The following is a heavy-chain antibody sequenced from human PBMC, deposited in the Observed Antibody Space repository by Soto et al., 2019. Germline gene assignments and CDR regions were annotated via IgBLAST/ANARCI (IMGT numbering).Heavy chain of an antibody. CDR3: AKDNGYSHTRDTDV. CDR1: GFTFSSYG. V-gene: IGHV3-30*18. CDR2: ISYDGSNK. D-gene: IGHD5-18*01. J-gene: IGHJ6*02. Sequence: QVQLVESGGGVVQPGRSLRLSCAASGFTFSSYGMHWVRQAPGKGLEWVAVISYDGSNKYYADSVKGRFTISRDNSKNTLYLQMNSLTAEDTAVYYCAKDNGYSHTRDTDVWGQGTTVTVSS.